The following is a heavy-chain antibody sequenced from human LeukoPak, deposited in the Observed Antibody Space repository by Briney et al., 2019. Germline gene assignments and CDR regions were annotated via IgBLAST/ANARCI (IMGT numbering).Heavy chain of an antibody. V-gene: IGHV1-2*02. CDR2: FNSIQGDP. J-gene: IGHJ5*02. Sequence: ASVKVSYTASGYTFTGYDIHWVRQAAGQGLEWLEWFNSIQGDPSCAPKFQRRVTITRDTSISTAYMEVNRLTSDDTAVYYCARDYRLNWFDPWGQGTLVTVSS. CDR3: ARDYRLNWFDP. CDR1: GYTFTGYD.